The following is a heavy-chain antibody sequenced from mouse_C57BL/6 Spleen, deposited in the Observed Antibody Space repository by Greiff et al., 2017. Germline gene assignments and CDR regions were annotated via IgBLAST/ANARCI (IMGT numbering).Heavy chain of an antibody. CDR3: ARAIYYYGSTSAWFAY. CDR1: GYTFTSYW. Sequence: QVQLQQPGAELVMPGASVKLSCKASGYTFTSYWMHWVKQRPGQGLEWIGEIDPSDSYTNYNQKFKGKSTLTVDKSSSTAYMQLSSLTSEDSAVYYCARAIYYYGSTSAWFAYWGQGTLVTVSA. V-gene: IGHV1-69*01. CDR2: IDPSDSYT. J-gene: IGHJ3*01. D-gene: IGHD1-1*01.